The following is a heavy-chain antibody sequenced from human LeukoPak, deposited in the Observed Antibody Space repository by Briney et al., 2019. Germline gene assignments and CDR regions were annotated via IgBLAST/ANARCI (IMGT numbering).Heavy chain of an antibody. CDR2: ISSSGSTI. CDR1: GFTFSDYY. D-gene: IGHD3-22*01. V-gene: IGHV3-11*01. J-gene: IGHJ4*02. Sequence: GGSLRLSCAASGFTFSDYYMSWIRQAPGKGLEWVSYISSSGSTIYYADSVKGRFTISRDNAKNSLYLQMNSLRAEDTAVYYCARYYYDSSGYYYFDYWGQGTLVTVSS. CDR3: ARYYYDSSGYYYFDY.